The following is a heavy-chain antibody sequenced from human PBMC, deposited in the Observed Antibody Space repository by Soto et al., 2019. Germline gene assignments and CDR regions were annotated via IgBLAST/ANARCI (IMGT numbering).Heavy chain of an antibody. CDR1: GDSVSSNTAS. D-gene: IGHD5-12*01. J-gene: IGHJ5*02. V-gene: IGHV6-1*01. Sequence: QALSLPSAISGDSVSSNTASCNWIRHSPSRGLEWLGRTYFRSKWYNDYAVSVKSRIIINPDTSNNQFSLQLKSVTPEDTAVYFCAKGDNLGPKTGYAFDPWGQGIMVTVS. CDR3: AKGDNLGPKTGYAFDP. CDR2: TYFRSKWYN.